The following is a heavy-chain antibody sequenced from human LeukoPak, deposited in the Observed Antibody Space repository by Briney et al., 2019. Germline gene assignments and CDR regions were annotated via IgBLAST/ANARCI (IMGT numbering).Heavy chain of an antibody. V-gene: IGHV4-39*01. J-gene: IGHJ4*02. Sequence: SETLSLTCTVSGGSISSSSYYWSWVRQPPGKGLEWIGYIYYSGSTYYKPSLKSRVTMSVDTSKNQFSLKLSSVTAADTAVYYCARVYKSSWYQFDYWGQGTLVTVSA. CDR1: GGSISSSSYY. D-gene: IGHD6-13*01. CDR3: ARVYKSSWYQFDY. CDR2: IYYSGST.